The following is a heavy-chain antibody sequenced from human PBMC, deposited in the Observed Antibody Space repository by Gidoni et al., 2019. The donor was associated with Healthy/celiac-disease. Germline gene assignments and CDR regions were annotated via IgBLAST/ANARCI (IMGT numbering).Heavy chain of an antibody. D-gene: IGHD2-2*01. Sequence: EVQLVESGGGLVKPGGSLRLSCAASGFTFSSSSMNWVRQAPGKGLEWVSSISSSSSYIYYADSVKGRFTISRDNAKNSLYLQMNSLRAEDTAVYYCARDSLIVVVPAARSRRGMDVWGQGTTVTVSS. V-gene: IGHV3-21*01. J-gene: IGHJ6*02. CDR1: GFTFSSSS. CDR2: ISSSSSYI. CDR3: ARDSLIVVVPAARSRRGMDV.